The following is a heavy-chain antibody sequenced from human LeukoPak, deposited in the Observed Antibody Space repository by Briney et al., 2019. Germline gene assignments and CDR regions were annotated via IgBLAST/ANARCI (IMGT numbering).Heavy chain of an antibody. D-gene: IGHD4-17*01. CDR3: ARDAYTTTSNWLDP. CDR2: ITGVGNDI. Sequence: GGSLRLSCQASGFTLNKYWMHWVRQAPGKGLVWVSRITGVGNDIVYADSVKGRFTVSRDDAKNTLFLQMNSLRVEDTAIYYCARDAYTTTSNWLDPWGQGTLVTVSS. CDR1: GFTLNKYW. J-gene: IGHJ5*02. V-gene: IGHV3-74*01.